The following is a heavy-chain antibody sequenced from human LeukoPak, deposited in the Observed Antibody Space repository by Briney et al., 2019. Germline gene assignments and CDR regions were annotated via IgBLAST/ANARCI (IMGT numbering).Heavy chain of an antibody. V-gene: IGHV3-23*01. J-gene: IGHJ4*02. CDR3: AKSYGDYLGYFDS. CDR2: ISDGGGTT. D-gene: IGHD4-17*01. CDR1: GFTFSDYY. Sequence: GGSLRLSCAASGFTFSDYYMSWVRQAPGKGLEWVSGISDGGGTTNYADAVKGRFTISRDKSKNTLFLQMNSLRAEDTAVYYCAKSYGDYLGYFDSWGQGTLVTVSS.